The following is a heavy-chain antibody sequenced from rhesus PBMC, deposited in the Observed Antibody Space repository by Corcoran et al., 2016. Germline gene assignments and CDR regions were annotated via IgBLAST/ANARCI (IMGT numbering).Heavy chain of an antibody. J-gene: IGHJ4*01. CDR3: AISPEFTFPGY. Sequence: QPQLQESGPGLVKPSETLSLTCAVSGDSISSNYWSWIRQLPGKGLERSGLISGSGGTTDYNPSRKSRVAISTDTSKNQYSLKLSSVTAADTAVYYCAISPEFTFPGYWGQGVLVTVSS. CDR1: GDSISSNY. V-gene: IGHV4-173*01. CDR2: ISGSGGTT. D-gene: IGHD2-27*01.